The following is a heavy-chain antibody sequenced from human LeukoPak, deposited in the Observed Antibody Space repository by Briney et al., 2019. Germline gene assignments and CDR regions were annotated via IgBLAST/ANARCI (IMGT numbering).Heavy chain of an antibody. V-gene: IGHV4-34*01. Sequence: SETLSLTCAVYGGSFSGYYWSWIRQPPGKGLEWIGEINHSGSTNYNPSLKSRVTISVDRSKNQFSLQLNSVTPEDTAVYYCARDLSGRLGYWGQGTLVTVSS. CDR3: ARDLSGRLGY. CDR1: GGSFSGYY. J-gene: IGHJ4*02. D-gene: IGHD3-10*01. CDR2: INHSGST.